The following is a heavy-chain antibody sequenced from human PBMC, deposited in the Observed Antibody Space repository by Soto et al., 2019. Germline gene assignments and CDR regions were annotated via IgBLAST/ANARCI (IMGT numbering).Heavy chain of an antibody. CDR2: ISTTETT. CDR1: GGSISSYY. Sequence: QVQLQESGPGLVKPSETLSLTCTVSGGSISSYYWSWIRQPAGKGLEWIGRISTTETTNYNPSLKSRVSMSLDTFKSQVSLKLSSVTAADAAVYYCAGNIAAAGRRYYGMDVWGQGTTVNVSS. CDR3: AGNIAAAGRRYYGMDV. V-gene: IGHV4-4*07. D-gene: IGHD6-13*01. J-gene: IGHJ6*02.